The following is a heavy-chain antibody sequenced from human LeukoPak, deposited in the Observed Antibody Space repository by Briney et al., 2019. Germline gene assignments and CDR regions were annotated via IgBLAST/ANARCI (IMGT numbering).Heavy chain of an antibody. CDR2: MFYSGTT. D-gene: IGHD4-17*01. CDR1: GGSVSSVSYY. Sequence: SECLSPTCTVSGGSVSSVSYYCNWLRQPPGKGLECIGYMFYSGTTNYNPSLKSRLTISIDTSKNQISLKLSSVSAADTAVYYCARGRYGGYLPFDFWGQETLVTVS. V-gene: IGHV4-61*01. CDR3: ARGRYGGYLPFDF. J-gene: IGHJ4*02.